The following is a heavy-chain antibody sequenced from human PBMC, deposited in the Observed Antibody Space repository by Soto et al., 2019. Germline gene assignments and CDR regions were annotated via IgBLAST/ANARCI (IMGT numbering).Heavy chain of an antibody. CDR3: SSDREIRGCYRPVSFGP. CDR2: MRSRAYGGTT. J-gene: IGHJ5*02. V-gene: IGHV3-49*03. CDR1: GFIFGDYA. D-gene: IGHD3-22*01. Sequence: EVQLVDSGGGLVQLGRSLRLSCTASGFIFGDYAILWFRQAPGKGLEWVGFMRSRAYGGTTEYAASVRGRFTISRDDSESVAYLLMKSLKTEDAAVDYCSSDREIRGCYRPVSFGPWGQGTLVTGSS.